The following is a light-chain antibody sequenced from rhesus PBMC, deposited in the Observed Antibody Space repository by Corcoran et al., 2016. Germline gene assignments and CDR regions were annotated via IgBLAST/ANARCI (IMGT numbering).Light chain of an antibody. V-gene: IGKV1-38*01. CDR2: DAS. CDR1: QDISSY. Sequence: DIQLTQSPSSLSASVGDRVTITCRASQDISSYLAWYQQKSGKAPKLLIYDASNLQSGVTSRFSGSGSGTEFTLTISSLQPEDFATYYCQQRNSYPLTFGGGTKVEIK. J-gene: IGKJ4*01. CDR3: QQRNSYPLT.